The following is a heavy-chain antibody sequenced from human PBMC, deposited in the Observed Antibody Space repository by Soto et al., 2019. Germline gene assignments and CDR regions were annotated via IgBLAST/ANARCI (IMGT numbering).Heavy chain of an antibody. Sequence: SETLSLTCTVSGGSLITYYWIWIRQPPGKGLEWIGYIFYSGGTNYNPSLNSRVTISADTSKNQFSLKLSSVTAADTAVYYCARFYYDGSRYHSALDHWGQGILVTVSS. D-gene: IGHD3-22*01. V-gene: IGHV4-59*01. J-gene: IGHJ4*02. CDR3: ARFYYDGSRYHSALDH. CDR1: GGSLITYY. CDR2: IFYSGGT.